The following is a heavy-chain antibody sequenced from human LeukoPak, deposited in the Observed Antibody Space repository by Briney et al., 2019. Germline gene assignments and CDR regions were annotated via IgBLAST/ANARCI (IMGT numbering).Heavy chain of an antibody. V-gene: IGHV4-34*01. J-gene: IGHJ4*02. CDR2: INHSGST. CDR3: ARDRGSSSRWSDY. Sequence: PSETLSLTCAVYGGSFSGYYWSWIRQPPGKGPERIGEINHSGSTNYNPSLKSRVTISVDTSKNQFSLKLSSVTAADTAVYYCARDRGSSSRWSDYWGQGTLVTVSS. D-gene: IGHD6-13*01. CDR1: GGSFSGYY.